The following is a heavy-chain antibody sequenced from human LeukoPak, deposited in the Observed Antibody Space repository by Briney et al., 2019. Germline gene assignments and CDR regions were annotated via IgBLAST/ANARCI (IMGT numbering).Heavy chain of an antibody. V-gene: IGHV1-69*01. CDR2: IIPIFGTA. Sequence: EASVKVSCKASGGTFSSYAISWVRQAPGQGLEWMGGIIPIFGTANYAQKFQGRVTITADESTSTAYMELSSLRSEDTAVYYCARGGLPRSDIVVVLADLLNWGQGTLVTVSS. CDR1: GGTFSSYA. D-gene: IGHD2-2*01. CDR3: ARGGLPRSDIVVVLADLLN. J-gene: IGHJ4*02.